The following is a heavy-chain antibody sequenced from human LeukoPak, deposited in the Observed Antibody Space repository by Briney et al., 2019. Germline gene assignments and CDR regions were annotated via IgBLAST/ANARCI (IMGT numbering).Heavy chain of an antibody. V-gene: IGHV2-5*02. CDR3: AHSVRYYERRLFDY. Sequence: KKSGPTLVKPTQTLTLTCTFSGFSPSTTGVAVGWIRQPPGKALEWLALIYWDDDERYSPSLESRLTITKDTSKDEVVLTMTNMDPVDTATYYCAHSVRYYERRLFDYWGQGTLVTVSS. CDR1: GFSPSTTGVA. J-gene: IGHJ4*02. D-gene: IGHD3-22*01. CDR2: IYWDDDE.